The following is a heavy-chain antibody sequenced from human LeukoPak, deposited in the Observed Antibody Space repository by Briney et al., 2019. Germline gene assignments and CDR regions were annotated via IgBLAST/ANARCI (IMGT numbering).Heavy chain of an antibody. D-gene: IGHD6-6*01. V-gene: IGHV4-38-2*02. Sequence: SETLSLTCTVSGYSVSSGYYWGWIRQPPGKGLEWIGSIYHSGSTYYNPSLKSRVTISVDTSKNQFSLKLSSVTAADTAVYYCAREGELVGIDYWGQGTLVTVSS. CDR3: AREGELVGIDY. CDR1: GYSVSSGYY. CDR2: IYHSGST. J-gene: IGHJ4*02.